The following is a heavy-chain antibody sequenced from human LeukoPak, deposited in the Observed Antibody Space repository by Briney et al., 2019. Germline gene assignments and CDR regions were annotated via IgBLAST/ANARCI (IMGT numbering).Heavy chain of an antibody. CDR3: ARGYSSLDP. V-gene: IGHV3-30*03. CDR1: GFTFSSYG. J-gene: IGHJ5*02. CDR2: ISYDGSNK. D-gene: IGHD6-19*01. Sequence: GRSLRLSCAASGFTFSSYGMHWVRQAPGKGLEWVAVISYDGSNKYYADSVKGRFTISRDNSKNTLYLQMNSLTAEDTAVYYCARGYSSLDPWGQGTLVTVSS.